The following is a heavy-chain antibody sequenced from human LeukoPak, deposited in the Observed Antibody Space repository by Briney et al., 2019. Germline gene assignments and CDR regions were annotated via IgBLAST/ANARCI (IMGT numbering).Heavy chain of an antibody. V-gene: IGHV4-59*11. CDR2: ISYIGST. CDR1: ADSFSSHY. CDR3: ARDLVTVTKGFDI. J-gene: IGHJ3*02. Sequence: SETLSLTCAVSADSFSSHYWSWIRQPPGKDREGMGYISYIGSTNYNPSLKSRVTISIDTSKNQFSLKLTSVTAADTAVYYCARDLVTVTKGFDIWGQGTMVSVSS. D-gene: IGHD4-17*01.